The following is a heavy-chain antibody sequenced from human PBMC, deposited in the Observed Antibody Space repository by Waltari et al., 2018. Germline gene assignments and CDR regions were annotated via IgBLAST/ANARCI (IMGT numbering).Heavy chain of an antibody. CDR3: VKDPGLGGDFDI. V-gene: IGHV3-30*02. CDR1: GFMLTSYG. CDR2: IQRDGTRK. D-gene: IGHD2-21*01. J-gene: IGHJ3*02. Sequence: QVQLVESGGGVVQPGGPLRLPCAASGFMLTSYGVHWVRQAPGKGLEWVTFIQRDGTRKDYADSVKGRFSISRDTSKNTVYLQMNSLSPEDTAVYYCVKDPGLGGDFDIWGQGTMVTVSS.